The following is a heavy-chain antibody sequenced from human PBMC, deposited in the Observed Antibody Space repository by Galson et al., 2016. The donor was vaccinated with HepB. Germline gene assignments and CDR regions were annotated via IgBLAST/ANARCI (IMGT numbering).Heavy chain of an antibody. CDR1: GLTLNNFV. D-gene: IGHD5-24*01. J-gene: IGHJ4*02. CDR3: GRGSSGDVYNFGAY. CDR2: ISVSGDHV. Sequence: SLRLSCAASGLTLNNFVINWIRQAPGKGLEWVSGISVSGDHVYYADSVKGRLTIYRENSKNTVYLQMNSLRAEDTAVYYCGRGSSGDVYNFGAYWGQGTRVIFSS. V-gene: IGHV3-23*01.